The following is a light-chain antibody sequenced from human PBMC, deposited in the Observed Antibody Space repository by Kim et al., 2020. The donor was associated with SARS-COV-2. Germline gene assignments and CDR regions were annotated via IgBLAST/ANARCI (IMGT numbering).Light chain of an antibody. Sequence: EIVMTQSPATLSVSPEERATLSCRASQSVKNNLAWYQQRPGQAPRLLIYGASTRATDISARFSGSGSGTEFTLTIRSLQSEDLAVYYCQQYNDWPLLTFGGGTKVDIK. CDR3: QQYNDWPLLT. V-gene: IGKV3-15*01. CDR1: QSVKNN. J-gene: IGKJ4*01. CDR2: GAS.